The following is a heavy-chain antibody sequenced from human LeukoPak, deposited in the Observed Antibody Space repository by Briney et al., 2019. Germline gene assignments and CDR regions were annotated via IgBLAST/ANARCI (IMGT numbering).Heavy chain of an antibody. CDR3: AKPYYYDSSGYYEVDY. V-gene: IGHV3-30*18. CDR1: GFTFSSYG. Sequence: PGGSLRLSCAASGFTFSSYGMHWVRQAPGKGLEWVAVISYDGSNKYYVDSVKGRFTISRDNSKNTLYLQMNSLRAEDTAVYYCAKPYYYDSSGYYEVDYWGQGTLDTVSS. D-gene: IGHD3-22*01. J-gene: IGHJ4*02. CDR2: ISYDGSNK.